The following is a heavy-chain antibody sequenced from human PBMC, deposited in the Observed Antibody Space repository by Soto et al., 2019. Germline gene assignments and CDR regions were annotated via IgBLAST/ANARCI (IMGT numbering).Heavy chain of an antibody. Sequence: GGSLRLSCAASGFTFSSYWMHWVRQAPGKGLVWVSRINSDGSSTSYADSVKGRFTISRDNAKNTLYLQMNSLRAEDTAVYYCARPNYGSGSPNGGGFDCWGQGTLVTVSS. J-gene: IGHJ4*02. CDR1: GFTFSSYW. V-gene: IGHV3-74*01. CDR3: ARPNYGSGSPNGGGFDC. CDR2: INSDGSST. D-gene: IGHD3-10*01.